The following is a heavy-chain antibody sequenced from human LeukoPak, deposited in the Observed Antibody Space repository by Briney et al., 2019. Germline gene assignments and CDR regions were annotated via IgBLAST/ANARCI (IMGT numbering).Heavy chain of an antibody. V-gene: IGHV4-4*07. Sequence: PSETLSLTCAVYGGSFSGYYWSWIRQPAGKGLEWIGRIYTSGSTNYNPSLKSRVTMSVDTSKNQFSLKLSSVTAADTAVYYCAGEAIAVAGTRWFDPWGQGTLVTVSS. D-gene: IGHD6-19*01. CDR3: AGEAIAVAGTRWFDP. CDR1: GGSFSGYY. J-gene: IGHJ5*02. CDR2: IYTSGST.